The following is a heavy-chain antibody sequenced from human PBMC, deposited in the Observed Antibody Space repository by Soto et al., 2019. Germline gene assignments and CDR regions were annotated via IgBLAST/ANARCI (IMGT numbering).Heavy chain of an antibody. V-gene: IGHV4-59*12. J-gene: IGHJ6*02. CDR3: ARDAQLSYDILTGYYNPYYYGMDV. D-gene: IGHD3-9*01. CDR1: GGSISSYY. Sequence: SETLSLTCTVSGGSISSYYWSWIRQPPGKGLEWIGYIYYSGSTYYNPSLKSRVTISVDTSKNQFSLKLSSVTAADTAVYYCARDAQLSYDILTGYYNPYYYGMDVWGQGTTVTVSS. CDR2: IYYSGST.